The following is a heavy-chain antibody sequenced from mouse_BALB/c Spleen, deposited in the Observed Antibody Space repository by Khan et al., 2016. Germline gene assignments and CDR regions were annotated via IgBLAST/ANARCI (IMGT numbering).Heavy chain of an antibody. CDR2: IWGGGST. D-gene: IGHD1-1*01. CDR3: AKNKSPYYGSSYGYFDV. CDR1: GFSLTDYG. Sequence: QVQLKESGPGLVAPSQSLSITCTVSGFSLTDYGVSWIRQPPGKGLEWLGVIWGGGSTYYNSALKSRLSISKDNSKSQVFLKMNNLQTDDTAMYYCAKNKSPYYGSSYGYFDVWGAGTTVTVSS. J-gene: IGHJ1*01. V-gene: IGHV2-6-5*01.